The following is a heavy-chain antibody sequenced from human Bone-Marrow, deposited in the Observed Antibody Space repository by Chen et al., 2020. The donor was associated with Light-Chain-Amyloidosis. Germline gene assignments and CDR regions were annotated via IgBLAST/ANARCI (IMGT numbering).Heavy chain of an antibody. CDR1: GFTFSGDW. V-gene: IGHV3-7*01. J-gene: IGHJ3*02. CDR3: ARVGDGSNRSEALEI. CDR2: IKQSGSDK. D-gene: IGHD3-10*01. Sequence: EVQLLESGGGLVQPGGSLRLSCEASGFTFSGDWMSWVRQAPGKGLEWVANIKQSGSDKDYLESVKGRFTISRDNGKNSLYLQMNNLRAEDTAVYYCARVGDGSNRSEALEIWGQGTMVTVSS.